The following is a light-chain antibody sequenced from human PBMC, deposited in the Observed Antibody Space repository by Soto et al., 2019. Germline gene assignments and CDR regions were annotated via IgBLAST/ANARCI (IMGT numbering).Light chain of an antibody. V-gene: IGLV2-14*03. CDR1: SSDVGSYDY. J-gene: IGLJ1*01. CDR3: CADSTSGTHV. CDR2: DVN. Sequence: QSALTQPASVSGSPGQSITFSCTGTSSDVGSYDYVSWHQQYPGKAPKLIIYDVNNRPSGVSSRFSGSKSGNTASLTISGLQTEDEADYYCCADSTSGTHVFGTGIKLTVL.